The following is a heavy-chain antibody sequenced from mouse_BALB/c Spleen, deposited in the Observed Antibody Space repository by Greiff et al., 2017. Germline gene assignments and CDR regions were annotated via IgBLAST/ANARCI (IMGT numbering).Heavy chain of an antibody. CDR1: GYTFTDYN. CDR2: IYPYNGGT. CDR3: ARWTTSSYWYFDV. J-gene: IGHJ1*01. D-gene: IGHD5-5*01. V-gene: IGHV1S29*02. Sequence: VQLQQSGPELVKPGASVKISCKASGYTFTDYNMHWVKQSHGKSLEWIGYIYPYNGGTGYNQKFKSKATLTVDNSSSTAYMELRSLTSEDSAVYYCARWTTSSYWYFDVWGAGTTVTVSS.